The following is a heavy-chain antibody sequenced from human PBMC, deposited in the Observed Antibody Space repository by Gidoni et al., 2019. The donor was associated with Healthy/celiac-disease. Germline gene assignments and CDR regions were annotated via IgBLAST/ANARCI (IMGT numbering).Heavy chain of an antibody. D-gene: IGHD3-9*01. Sequence: EVQLVESGGGLVQPGGTLRLSRAAPGLTFSSYSRNWVRQAPGKGLEWVSYISSSSSTIYYADSVKGRFTISRENAKNSLYLQMNSLGDEDTAVYYCARDQDWLLSFDYWGQGTLVTVSS. CDR1: GLTFSSYS. J-gene: IGHJ4*02. CDR2: ISSSSSTI. V-gene: IGHV3-48*02. CDR3: ARDQDWLLSFDY.